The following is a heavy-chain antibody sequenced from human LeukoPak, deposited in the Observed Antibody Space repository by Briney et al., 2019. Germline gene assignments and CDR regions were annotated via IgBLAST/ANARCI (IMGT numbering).Heavy chain of an antibody. CDR2: IYYSGSN. J-gene: IGHJ5*02. CDR1: GGSFSSNSYY. CDR3: ARHVVAATQDWCYP. D-gene: IGHD2-15*01. V-gene: IGHV4-39*01. Sequence: SETLSLTCAVSGGSFSSNSYYWGWLRPPPGKGLEWIVSIYYSGSNYYNPSIKRRTTISVNSSNKQFSLKHSLVTAAAAAVYYCARHVVAATQDWCYPWGQGTLVTVSP.